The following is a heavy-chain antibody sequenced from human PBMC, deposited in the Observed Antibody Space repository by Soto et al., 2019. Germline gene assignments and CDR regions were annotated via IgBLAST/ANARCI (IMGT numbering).Heavy chain of an antibody. CDR2: LGTSARYI. V-gene: IGHV3-21*01. CDR3: ARAAFTHSPISALPH. J-gene: IGHJ4*02. Sequence: PGGSLRLSCVSSWFTFISYTMSWVRQAPGKGLEWVASLGTSARYIYYADSVKGRFTISRTNAENSVFLQLGSLTAEDSAVYYCARAAFTHSPISALPHGGQGTLVTVSS. CDR1: WFTFISYT. D-gene: IGHD3-3*02.